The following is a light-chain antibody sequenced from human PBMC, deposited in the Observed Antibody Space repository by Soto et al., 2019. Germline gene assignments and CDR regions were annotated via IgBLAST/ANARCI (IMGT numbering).Light chain of an antibody. CDR3: QQSYSTTIT. Sequence: DIQMTQSPSSLPASVGDRVTITCRASQSISSYLNWCQQKPGKXXKXXIYAASSLQSGVPSRFSGSGSGTDFTLTISSLQPEDVATYYGQQSYSTTITFGQGTRLESK. V-gene: IGKV1-39*01. CDR2: AAS. J-gene: IGKJ5*01. CDR1: QSISSY.